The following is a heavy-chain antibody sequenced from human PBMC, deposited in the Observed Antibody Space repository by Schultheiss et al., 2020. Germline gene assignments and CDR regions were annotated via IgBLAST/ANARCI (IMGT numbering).Heavy chain of an antibody. V-gene: IGHV4-38-2*02. CDR2: IYHSGST. CDR1: GYSIRSGYY. CDR3: ARDQPIMMGGGVDYMDV. Sequence: SETLSLTCTVSGYSIRSGYYWAWIRQPPGKGLEWIGSIYHSGSTYYNPSLKSRVTISVDTSKNHFSLKLTSVTAADTAVYYCARDQPIMMGGGVDYMDVWGKGTTVTVSS. D-gene: IGHD3-16*01. J-gene: IGHJ6*03.